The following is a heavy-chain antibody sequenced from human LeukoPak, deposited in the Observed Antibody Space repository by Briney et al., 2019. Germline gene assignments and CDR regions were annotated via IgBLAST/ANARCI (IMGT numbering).Heavy chain of an antibody. J-gene: IGHJ4*02. CDR2: IYHSGST. D-gene: IGHD2-8*01. Sequence: SETLSLTCAVSGGSISSSNWWSWVRPPPGKGLEWIGEIYHSGSTNYNPSLKSRVTISVDKSKNQFSLKLSSVTAADTAVYYCAREGCTNGVCYSDYWGQGTLVTVSS. V-gene: IGHV4-4*02. CDR1: GGSISSSNW. CDR3: AREGCTNGVCYSDY.